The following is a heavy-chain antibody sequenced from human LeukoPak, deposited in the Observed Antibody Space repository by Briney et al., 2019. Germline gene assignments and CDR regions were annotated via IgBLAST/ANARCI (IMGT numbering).Heavy chain of an antibody. CDR3: AKVRYCSGVNCYPDDN. CDR2: IRYDGNNK. D-gene: IGHD2-15*01. Sequence: PGGSLRLSCAASRFTLSDYSMHWVRQAPGKGLNWVAFIRYDGNNKYYADSVKGRFTISRDNSKNMLYLEMNSLSTEDTAVYYCAKVRYCSGVNCYPDDNWGQGTLVTVSS. V-gene: IGHV3-30*02. J-gene: IGHJ4*02. CDR1: RFTLSDYS.